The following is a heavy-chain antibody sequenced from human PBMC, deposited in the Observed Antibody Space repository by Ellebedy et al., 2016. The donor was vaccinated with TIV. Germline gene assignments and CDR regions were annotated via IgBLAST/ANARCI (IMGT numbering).Heavy chain of an antibody. CDR1: GFTFSSYW. CDR3: ARGQLVPGWFDP. CDR2: INSDGSST. D-gene: IGHD6-6*01. V-gene: IGHV3-74*01. J-gene: IGHJ5*02. Sequence: GESLKISCAASGFTFSSYWMHWVRQAPGKGLVWVSRINSDGSSTSYADSVKGRFTISRDNAKNTLYLKMNSLRAEDTAVCYCARGQLVPGWFDPWGQGTLVTVSS.